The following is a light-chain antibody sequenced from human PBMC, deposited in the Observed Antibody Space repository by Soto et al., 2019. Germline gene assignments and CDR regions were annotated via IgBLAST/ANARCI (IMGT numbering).Light chain of an antibody. CDR2: EVA. V-gene: IGLV2-14*01. CDR3: SSYTDSNTLL. J-gene: IGLJ2*01. CDR1: SSDVGAYNY. Sequence: QSALTQPASVSGSPGQSITISCTGTSSDVGAYNYVSWYQHHPGKAPKLIIYEVANRPSGVSNRFSGSKSGNTASLTISGLQAEDEADYYYSSYTDSNTLLFGGGTKLTVL.